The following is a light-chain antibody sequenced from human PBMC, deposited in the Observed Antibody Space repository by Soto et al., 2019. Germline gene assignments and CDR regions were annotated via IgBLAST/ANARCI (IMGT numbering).Light chain of an antibody. J-gene: IGKJ4*01. CDR2: GAS. V-gene: IGKV3-20*01. CDR3: QQYGSSPLT. CDR1: ESVSDNY. Sequence: DTVLTQSPATLSLSPGERATLSCRASESVSDNYLAWYQQRSGQAPRLVIYGASSRASAVPDRFSGSGSGADFTLTISRLEPEDFAVYYCQQYGSSPLTFGGGTKVDIK.